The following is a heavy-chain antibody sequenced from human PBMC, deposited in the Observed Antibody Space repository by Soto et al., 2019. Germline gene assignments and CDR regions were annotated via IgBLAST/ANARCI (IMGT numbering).Heavy chain of an antibody. CDR3: VRDPDSLDY. Sequence: GGSLRLSCAASGFTFSSYSMNWVRQAPGTGLEWVAYISRTSVIYYADSVKGRFTISRDNAKNSLYLQMNSLSVEDTAVYYCVRDPDSLDYWGQGTLVTVSS. J-gene: IGHJ4*02. CDR2: ISRTSVI. CDR1: GFTFSSYS. V-gene: IGHV3-48*01.